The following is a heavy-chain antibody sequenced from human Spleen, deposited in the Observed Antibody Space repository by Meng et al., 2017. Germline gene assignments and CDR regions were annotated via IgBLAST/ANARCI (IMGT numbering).Heavy chain of an antibody. Sequence: ASVKVSCKASGYTFINYGISWVRQAPGQGLEWMGWISAYNGNTNYAQNLRGRVTMTTHTSTSTAYMELRSLRSDDTAVYYCARARRAYGDYFDYWGQGALVTVSS. V-gene: IGHV1-18*01. J-gene: IGHJ4*02. CDR1: GYTFINYG. CDR2: ISAYNGNT. CDR3: ARARRAYGDYFDY. D-gene: IGHD4-17*01.